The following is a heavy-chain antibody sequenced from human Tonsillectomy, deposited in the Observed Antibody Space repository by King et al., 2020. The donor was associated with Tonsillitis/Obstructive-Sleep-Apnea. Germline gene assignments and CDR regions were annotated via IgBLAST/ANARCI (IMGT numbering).Heavy chain of an antibody. Sequence: QLQESGPGLVKPSETLSLTCTVSGGSISSSSYYWGWIRQPPGKGLDGIGSIYYSGSTYYNPSLKSRVTISVDTSKNQFSLKLSSVTAADTAVYYCAGGNVDIVATSMTEYYFDYWGQGTLVTVSS. J-gene: IGHJ4*02. CDR2: IYYSGST. V-gene: IGHV4-39*01. D-gene: IGHD5-12*01. CDR1: GGSISSSSYY. CDR3: AGGNVDIVATSMTEYYFDY.